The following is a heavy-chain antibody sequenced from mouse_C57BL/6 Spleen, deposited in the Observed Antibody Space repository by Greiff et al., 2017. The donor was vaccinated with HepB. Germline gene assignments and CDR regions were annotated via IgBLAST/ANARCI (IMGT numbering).Heavy chain of an antibody. CDR1: GYSITSGYY. J-gene: IGHJ3*01. Sequence: LVESGPGLVKPSQSLSLTCSVTGYSITSGYYWNWIRQFPGNKLEWMGYISYDGSNNYNPSLKNRISITRDTSKNQFFLKLNSVTTEDTATYYCARDRYYGSSYDAYWGQGTLVTVSA. CDR3: ARDRYYGSSYDAY. D-gene: IGHD1-1*01. CDR2: ISYDGSN. V-gene: IGHV3-6*01.